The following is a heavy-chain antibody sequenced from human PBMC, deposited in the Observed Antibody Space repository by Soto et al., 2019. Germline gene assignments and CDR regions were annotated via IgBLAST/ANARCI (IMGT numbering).Heavy chain of an antibody. V-gene: IGHV3-53*04. CDR2: IYSGGST. CDR3: ARDRHGLYGDYDYYGMDV. CDR1: GFTVSSNY. Sequence: GGSLRLSCAASGFTVSSNYMSWVRQAPGKGLEWVPVIYSGGSTYYADSVKGRFTISRHNSKNTLYLRMNSLRAEDTAVYYCARDRHGLYGDYDYYGMDVWGQGTTVTVSS. D-gene: IGHD4-17*01. J-gene: IGHJ6*02.